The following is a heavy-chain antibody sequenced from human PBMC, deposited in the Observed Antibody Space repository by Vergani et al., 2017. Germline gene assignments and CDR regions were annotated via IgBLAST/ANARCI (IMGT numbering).Heavy chain of an antibody. CDR3: ARWYYDSSGYSCADY. CDR1: GGSISSYY. J-gene: IGHJ4*02. V-gene: IGHV4-59*12. Sequence: QVQLPESGPGLVKPSETLSLTCTVSGGSISSYYWSWIRQPPGKGLEWIGYIYYSGSTNYNPSLKSRVTMSVDTSKNQFSLKLSSVTAADTAVYYCARWYYDSSGYSCADYWGQGTLVTVSS. D-gene: IGHD3-22*01. CDR2: IYYSGST.